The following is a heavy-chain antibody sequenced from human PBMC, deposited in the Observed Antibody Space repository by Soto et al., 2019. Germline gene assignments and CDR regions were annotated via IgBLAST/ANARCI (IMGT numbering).Heavy chain of an antibody. J-gene: IGHJ4*01. D-gene: IGHD3-16*01. V-gene: IGHV1-69*13. CDR3: AVGGGLNFRPRYYFEF. CDR1: GRTFISYA. CDR2: IIPMYGPA. Sequence: ASVKVSCKASGRTFISYAISWVRQAPGQGLERMGGIIPMYGPADYVQKFSGRVTITADQSTTTVYMELRGLTSEDTAVYYCAVGGGLNFRPRYYFEFWGQGTLVTVSS.